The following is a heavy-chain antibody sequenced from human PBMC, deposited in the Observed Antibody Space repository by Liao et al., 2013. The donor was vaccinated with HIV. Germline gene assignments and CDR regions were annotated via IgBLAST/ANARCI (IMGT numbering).Heavy chain of an antibody. CDR1: GGSITSGDHF. CDR3: ARGDFDSSGYPS. J-gene: IGHJ5*02. V-gene: IGHV4-61*02. CDR2: IDTSGSI. Sequence: QVQLQESGPGLVKPSETLSLTCTVSGGSITSGDHFWSWIRQPAGKGLEWIGRIDTSGSIKYSPSLKSRVTISVDTSKNQFSLKLSSVTAADTAVYYCARGDFDSSGYPSWGQGTLVTVSS. D-gene: IGHD3-22*01.